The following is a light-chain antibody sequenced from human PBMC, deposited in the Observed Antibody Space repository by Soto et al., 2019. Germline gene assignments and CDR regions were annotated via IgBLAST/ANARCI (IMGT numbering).Light chain of an antibody. CDR3: SSYTSGSTYV. CDR2: DVT. Sequence: QSALTQPASVSGSPGQSITISCTGTSSDVGGYNYVSWYQHHPGKAPKLIIYDVTNRPSGVSNPFSGSKSGNTASLTISGLQAEDEADYYCSSYTSGSTYVFGTGTKITVL. V-gene: IGLV2-14*03. CDR1: SSDVGGYNY. J-gene: IGLJ1*01.